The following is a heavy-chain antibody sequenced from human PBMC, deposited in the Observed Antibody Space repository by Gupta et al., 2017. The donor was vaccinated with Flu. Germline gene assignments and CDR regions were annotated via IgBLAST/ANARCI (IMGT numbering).Heavy chain of an antibody. V-gene: IGHV3-33*01. Sequence: QVQLVESGGGVVQPGRSLRLPCAASGLPFSSHGMHWVRQAPGKGLEWVAVIWYDGSNKYYADSVKGRFTISRDNFKNTLYLQMNSLRAEDTAVYYCAREDPHAWFDPWGQGTLVTVSS. CDR3: AREDPHAWFDP. CDR1: GLPFSSHG. CDR2: IWYDGSNK. J-gene: IGHJ5*02.